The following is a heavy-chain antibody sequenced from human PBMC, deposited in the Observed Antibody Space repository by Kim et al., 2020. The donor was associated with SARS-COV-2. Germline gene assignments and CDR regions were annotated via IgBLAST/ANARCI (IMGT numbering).Heavy chain of an antibody. J-gene: IGHJ5*02. V-gene: IGHV1-8*01. Sequence: YAQKFEGRVTMTRNTSISTAYMELRSLRSEDTAVYYCARGKWRRPFWFDPWGQGTLVTVSS. CDR3: ARGKWRRPFWFDP. D-gene: IGHD2-8*01.